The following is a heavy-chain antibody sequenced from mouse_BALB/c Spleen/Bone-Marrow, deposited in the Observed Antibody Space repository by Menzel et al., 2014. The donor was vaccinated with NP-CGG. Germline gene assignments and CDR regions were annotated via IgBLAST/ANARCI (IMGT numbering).Heavy chain of an antibody. D-gene: IGHD1-2*01. V-gene: IGHV14-3*02. CDR1: GFNIKDTY. CDR2: IDPANGNT. J-gene: IGHJ2*01. CDR3: ARYYYGYYFDY. Sequence: VQLQQSGAELVKPGVSVKLSCTASGFNIKDTYMHWVRQRPEQGLEWIGRIDPANGNTKYDPKFQGKATITADISSNTAYLQLSSLTSEDTAVYYCARYYYGYYFDYWGQGTTLTVSS.